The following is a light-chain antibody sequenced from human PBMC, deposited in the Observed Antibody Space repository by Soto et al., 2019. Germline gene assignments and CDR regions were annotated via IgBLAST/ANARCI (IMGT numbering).Light chain of an antibody. CDR1: SSDVGGYNY. CDR3: SSYAGRNNLGV. J-gene: IGLJ3*02. CDR2: DVS. V-gene: IGLV2-8*01. Sequence: QSVLTQPPSASGSPGQSVTISCTGTSSDVGGYNYVSWYQQHPGKAPKLLIYDVSKRPSAVPDRSSGSKSGNTASLTVAGHQAEEDADYYCSSYAGRNNLGVFGGGTKVTVL.